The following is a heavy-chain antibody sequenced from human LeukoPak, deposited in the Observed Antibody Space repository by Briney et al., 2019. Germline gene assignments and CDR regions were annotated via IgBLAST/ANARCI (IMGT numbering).Heavy chain of an antibody. V-gene: IGHV4-4*07. CDR2: IYTSGST. CDR3: ARDAGYHYDFWSGSAYYYYMDV. Sequence: SETLSLTCTVSGGSISSYYWSWIRLPAGKGLEWIGRIYTSGSTNYNPSLKSRVTMSVDTSKNQFSLKLSSVTAADTAVYYCARDAGYHYDFWSGSAYYYYMDVWGKGTTVTVSS. CDR1: GGSISSYY. D-gene: IGHD3-3*01. J-gene: IGHJ6*03.